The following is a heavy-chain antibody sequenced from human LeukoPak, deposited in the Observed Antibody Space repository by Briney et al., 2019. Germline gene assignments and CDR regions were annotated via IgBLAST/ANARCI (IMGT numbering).Heavy chain of an antibody. Sequence: ASVKVSCKASGYTFTGYYMHWVRQAPGQGLEWMGWINPNSGGTNYAQKFQGRVTMTRDTSISTAYMELSRLRSDDTAVYYCARTYYDFWSGYSSPFDYWGQGTPVTVSS. CDR2: INPNSGGT. D-gene: IGHD3-3*01. J-gene: IGHJ4*02. CDR3: ARTYYDFWSGYSSPFDY. CDR1: GYTFTGYY. V-gene: IGHV1-2*02.